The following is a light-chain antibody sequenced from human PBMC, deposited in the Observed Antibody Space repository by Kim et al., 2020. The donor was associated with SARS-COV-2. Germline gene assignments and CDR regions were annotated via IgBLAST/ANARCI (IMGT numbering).Light chain of an antibody. V-gene: IGKV4-1*01. CDR2: WAS. Sequence: DIVMTQSPDSLAVSLGERATINCKSSQSVLYSSNNKNFLAWYQQKPGQPPKVLIYWASTRESGVPDRFSGSGSATDFTLTISSLQAEDVAVYFCQQYFGSPYTFGQGTKLEI. CDR3: QQYFGSPYT. J-gene: IGKJ2*01. CDR1: QSVLYSSNNKNF.